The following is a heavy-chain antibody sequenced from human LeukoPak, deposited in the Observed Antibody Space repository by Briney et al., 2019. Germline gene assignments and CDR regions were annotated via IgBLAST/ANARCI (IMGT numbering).Heavy chain of an antibody. J-gene: IGHJ4*02. CDR3: ARRGGGFYCSGGSCWFDY. CDR1: GGSLRSSSYS. V-gene: IGHV4-39*01. Sequence: WETLSLTCTVSGGSLRSSSYSWGRWRRPREKGLERSGRRYYSGSTYSTPPLKRRDTISVDTTQNQVALKLSSVTAADTAVYYGARRGGGFYCSGGSCWFDYWGQGTLVTVSS. CDR2: RYYSGST. D-gene: IGHD2-15*01.